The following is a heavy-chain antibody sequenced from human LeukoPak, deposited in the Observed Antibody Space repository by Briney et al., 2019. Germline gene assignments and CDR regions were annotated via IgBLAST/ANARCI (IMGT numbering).Heavy chain of an antibody. CDR1: GGSVSSGSFY. J-gene: IGHJ4*02. V-gene: IGHV4-61*01. D-gene: IGHD1-26*01. CDR2: IYYSGST. Sequence: SETLSLTCTVSGGSVSSGSFYWSWIRQPPGKGLEWIGYIYYSGSTNYNPSLKSRVTISVDTSKNQFSLKLSSVTAADTAVYYCARGPGWEPHSNWGQGTLVTVSS. CDR3: ARGPGWEPHSN.